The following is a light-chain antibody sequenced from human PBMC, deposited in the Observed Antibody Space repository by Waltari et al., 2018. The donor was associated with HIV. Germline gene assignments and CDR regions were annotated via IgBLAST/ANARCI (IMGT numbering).Light chain of an antibody. Sequence: AIQLTQYPSSLSASVGDRVTITCRASQGISSALAWYQQKVGKAPKLLIYDASSLQSGVPSRFSGSGSGTDFTRTISSLQPEDFATYYCQQFHSYPRTFGQGTKVEIK. CDR3: QQFHSYPRT. J-gene: IGKJ1*01. CDR2: DAS. CDR1: QGISSA. V-gene: IGKV1-13*02.